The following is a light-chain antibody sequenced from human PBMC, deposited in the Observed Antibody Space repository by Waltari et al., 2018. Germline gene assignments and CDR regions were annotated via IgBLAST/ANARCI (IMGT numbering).Light chain of an antibody. CDR3: QQYNNWPPLT. V-gene: IGKV3-15*01. Sequence: EIVMTQSPATLSVSPGERATLSCRASQSVSSNLAWYQQKPGQAPRPLIYGASTRATGIPARCSGSGSGTKFTLTISSLQSEDFAVYYCQQYNNWPPLTFGGGTKVEIK. CDR2: GAS. J-gene: IGKJ4*01. CDR1: QSVSSN.